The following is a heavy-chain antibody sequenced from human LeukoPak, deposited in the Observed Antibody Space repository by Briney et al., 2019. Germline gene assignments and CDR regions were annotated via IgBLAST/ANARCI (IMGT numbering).Heavy chain of an antibody. Sequence: PSETLSLTCTVSGGSIISSIYYWAWIRQPPGKGLEWIGMIYHSGTTYYNPSLRSRVTISVDTSKNQFSLQVDSVIAADTAVYYCARLTSSWSDYYYYGMDVWGQGTTVTVSS. V-gene: IGHV4-39*01. CDR2: IYHSGTT. J-gene: IGHJ6*02. CDR3: ARLTSSWSDYYYYGMDV. CDR1: GGSIISSIYY. D-gene: IGHD6-13*01.